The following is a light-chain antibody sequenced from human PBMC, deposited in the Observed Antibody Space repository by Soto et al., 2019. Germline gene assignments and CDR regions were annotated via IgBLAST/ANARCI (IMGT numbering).Light chain of an antibody. Sequence: EIVMTQSPATLSASPGERATLSCRASQSVSVNLAWYQQNPGQAPRLRIYGASTRATGIPARFSGSGSGTEFTLTISSLQAEDFAVYYCQHYNNWPPWTFGQGTKVEIK. V-gene: IGKV3-15*01. CDR1: QSVSVN. CDR2: GAS. J-gene: IGKJ1*01. CDR3: QHYNNWPPWT.